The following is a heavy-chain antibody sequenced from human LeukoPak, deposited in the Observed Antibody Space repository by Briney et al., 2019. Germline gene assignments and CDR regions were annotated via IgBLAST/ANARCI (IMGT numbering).Heavy chain of an antibody. Sequence: PGGSLRLSCAASGFNISDFWMTWVRQAPGKGLEWVSFISRDGGTIDYADSVKGRFTISRDNAENSLYLQMNILRVEDTAVYYCARDIPRGSTHLDYWGQGTLVTVSA. CDR1: GFNISDFW. J-gene: IGHJ4*02. D-gene: IGHD1-26*01. V-gene: IGHV3-11*01. CDR3: ARDIPRGSTHLDY. CDR2: ISRDGGTI.